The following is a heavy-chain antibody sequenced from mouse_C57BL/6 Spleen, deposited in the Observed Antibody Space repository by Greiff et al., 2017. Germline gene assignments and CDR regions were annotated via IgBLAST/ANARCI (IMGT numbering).Heavy chain of an antibody. CDR2: IWGDGST. V-gene: IGHV2-3*01. CDR3: AKGVPATVVANYAMDY. D-gene: IGHD1-1*01. Sequence: VQVVESGPGLVAPSQSLSITCTVSGFSLTSYGVSWVRQPPGKGLEWLGVIWGDGSTNYHSALISRLSISKDNSKSHYFLKLNSLQTDDTATYYCAKGVPATVVANYAMDYWGQGTSVTVSS. CDR1: GFSLTSYG. J-gene: IGHJ4*01.